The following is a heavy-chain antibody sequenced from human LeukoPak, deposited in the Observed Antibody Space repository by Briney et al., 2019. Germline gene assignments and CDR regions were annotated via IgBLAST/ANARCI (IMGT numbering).Heavy chain of an antibody. CDR2: INPSDGST. V-gene: IGHV1-46*01. Sequence: ASVKVSCKASGYTFTSYYMHWVRQAPGQGLEWMGKINPSDGSTRYAQKFQGRVTMARDMSTSTVYMELSSLRSEDTAVYYCASSFYDLLVYFDYWGQGTLVTVSS. D-gene: IGHD5/OR15-5a*01. CDR1: GYTFTSYY. J-gene: IGHJ4*02. CDR3: ASSFYDLLVYFDY.